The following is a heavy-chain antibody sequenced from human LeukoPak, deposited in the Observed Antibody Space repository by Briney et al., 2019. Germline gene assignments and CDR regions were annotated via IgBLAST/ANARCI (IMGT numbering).Heavy chain of an antibody. V-gene: IGHV4-31*03. D-gene: IGHD2-2*01. CDR2: IYYSGST. Sequence: SETLSLTCTVSGGSISSGGYYWGWIRQHPGKGLEWIGYIYYSGSTYYNPSLKSRVTISVDTSKNQFSLKLSSVTAADTAVYYCARGAYGPAATELDYWGQGTLVTVSS. J-gene: IGHJ4*02. CDR3: ARGAYGPAATELDY. CDR1: GGSISSGGYY.